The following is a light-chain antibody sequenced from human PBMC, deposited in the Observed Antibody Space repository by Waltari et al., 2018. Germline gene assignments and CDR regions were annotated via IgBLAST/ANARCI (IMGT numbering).Light chain of an antibody. CDR3: QQYDSQPLT. Sequence: EIVMTPSPAILSVSPGEGVTLSCRASLSVRSNLAWYQQKPGQAPRLLIFGASTRATGFPARFSGGGSGTEFTLTITSLQSEDSAVYFCQQYDSQPLTFGGGTFVEIK. V-gene: IGKV3-15*01. J-gene: IGKJ4*01. CDR2: GAS. CDR1: LSVRSN.